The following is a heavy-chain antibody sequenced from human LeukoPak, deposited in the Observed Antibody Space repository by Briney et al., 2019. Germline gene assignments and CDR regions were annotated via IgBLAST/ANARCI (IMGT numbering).Heavy chain of an antibody. CDR2: FDPEDGET. D-gene: IGHD3-22*01. Sequence: ASVKVSCXVSGYTLTELSMHWVRQAPGKGLEWMGGFDPEDGETIYAQKFQGRVTMTEDTSTDTAYMELSSLRSEDTAVYYCATATSGYYYDSSGYYGHYWGQGTLVTVSS. CDR3: ATATSGYYYDSSGYYGHY. CDR1: GYTLTELS. J-gene: IGHJ4*02. V-gene: IGHV1-24*01.